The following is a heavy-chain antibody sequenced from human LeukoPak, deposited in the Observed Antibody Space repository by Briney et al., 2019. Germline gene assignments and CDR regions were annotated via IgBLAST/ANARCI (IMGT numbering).Heavy chain of an antibody. CDR3: AKDLGGRDDYGDYSAYYYYGMDV. CDR1: GFTFSSYA. J-gene: IGHJ6*02. D-gene: IGHD4-17*01. Sequence: PGGSLRLSCAASGFTFSSYAMSWVRQAPGKGLEWVSAISGSGGSTYYADSVKGRFTISRDNSKNTLYLQMNSLRAEDTAVYYCAKDLGGRDDYGDYSAYYYYGMDVWGQGTTVTVSS. V-gene: IGHV3-23*01. CDR2: ISGSGGST.